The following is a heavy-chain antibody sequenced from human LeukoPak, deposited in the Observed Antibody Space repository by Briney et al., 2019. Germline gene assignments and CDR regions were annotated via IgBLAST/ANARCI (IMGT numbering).Heavy chain of an antibody. D-gene: IGHD3-9*01. CDR3: ARDILTGQFDY. CDR1: GGSISSSSYY. CDR2: IYYSGST. V-gene: IGHV4-39*07. J-gene: IGHJ4*02. Sequence: SETLSLTCTVSGGSISSSSYYWGWIRQPPGKGLEWIGSIYYSGSTYYNPSLKSRVTISVDTSKNQFSLKLSSVTAADTAVYYCARDILTGQFDYWGQGTLVTVSS.